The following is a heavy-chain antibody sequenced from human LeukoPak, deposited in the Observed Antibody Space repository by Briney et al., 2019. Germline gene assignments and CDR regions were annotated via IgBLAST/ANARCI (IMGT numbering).Heavy chain of an antibody. CDR2: IKPDGSVG. CDR1: GFTFSNYW. CDR3: TQNLVAAAGYH. J-gene: IGHJ4*02. D-gene: IGHD6-13*01. V-gene: IGHV3-7*01. Sequence: GGSLRLSCAASGFTFSNYWMTWVRQAPGKGLEWVANIKPDGSVGYYVDSVRGRFIISRDNAGNSLYLQMNSLRVEDTAVYYCTQNLVAAAGYHWGQGTLLTVSS.